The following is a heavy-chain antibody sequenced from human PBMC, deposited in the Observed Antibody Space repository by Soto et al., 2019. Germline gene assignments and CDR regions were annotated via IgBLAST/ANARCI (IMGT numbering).Heavy chain of an antibody. V-gene: IGHV1-18*01. CDR2: ISLYSDGT. CDR3: ARVVPGAEAWFGP. J-gene: IGHJ5*02. Sequence: ASVKVSCKTSGYTFSNYGITWVRQAPGQPLEWLGWISLYSDGTDYAQKFQGRVSMTTDTSTTTAYMELRSLRSDDTAVYYCARVVPGAEAWFGPWGQGTLVTVSS. D-gene: IGHD2-2*01. CDR1: GYTFSNYG.